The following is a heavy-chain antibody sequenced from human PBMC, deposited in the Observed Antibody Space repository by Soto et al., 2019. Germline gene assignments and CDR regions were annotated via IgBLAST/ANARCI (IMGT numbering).Heavy chain of an antibody. J-gene: IGHJ4*02. CDR1: GYTFTSYG. Sequence: QVQLVQSGAEVKKPGASVKVSCKASGYTFTSYGISWVRQAPGQGLEWMGWISAYNGNTNYAQKLQGRVTMTTDTSTSTAYMELRSLRSDDTAVYYCARDLRPYYYGSGSYQSADYWGQGTLVTVSS. CDR3: ARDLRPYYYGSGSYQSADY. CDR2: ISAYNGNT. D-gene: IGHD3-10*01. V-gene: IGHV1-18*01.